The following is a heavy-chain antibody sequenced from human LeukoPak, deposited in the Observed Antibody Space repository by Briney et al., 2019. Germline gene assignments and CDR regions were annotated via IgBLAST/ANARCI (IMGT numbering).Heavy chain of an antibody. CDR2: MNPNSGNT. V-gene: IGHV1-8*02. J-gene: IGHJ3*02. CDR3: ARVRRISSSWYDAFDI. Sequence: ASVKVSCKASGYTFTSYDINWVRQATGQGLEWMGWMNPNSGNTGYAQKFQGRVTMTRNTSISTAYMELSSLRSEDTAVYYCARVRRISSSWYDAFDIWGQGTMVTVSS. D-gene: IGHD6-13*01. CDR1: GYTFTSYD.